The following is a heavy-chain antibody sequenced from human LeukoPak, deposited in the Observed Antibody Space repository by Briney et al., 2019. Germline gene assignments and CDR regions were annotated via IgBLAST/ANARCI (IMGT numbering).Heavy chain of an antibody. V-gene: IGHV3-21*01. CDR3: TRVVVGATGLFDS. CDR1: GFTFSSYS. Sequence: GGSLRLSCAASGFTFSSYSMNWVRQAPGKGLEWVSSISSSSSYIYYADSVKGRFTISRDNAKNSLYLQMNSLRPEDTATYFCTRVVVGATGLFDSWGQGTLVTVSS. CDR2: ISSSSSYI. D-gene: IGHD2-15*01. J-gene: IGHJ4*02.